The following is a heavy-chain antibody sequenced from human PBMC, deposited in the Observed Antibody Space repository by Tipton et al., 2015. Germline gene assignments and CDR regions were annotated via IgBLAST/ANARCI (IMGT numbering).Heavy chain of an antibody. Sequence: TLSLTCSLSGGSFYTYYGTWIRQPPGQGLEWIGEIYHNGTTNYNPSLRGRFTISLRTSKNQLSLKVDSVTAADTAIYYCARGGSPIIEMAYHHYGLDVWGQGTTVTVSS. V-gene: IGHV4-34*01. CDR1: GGSFYTYY. D-gene: IGHD5-24*01. CDR2: IYHNGTT. J-gene: IGHJ6*02. CDR3: ARGGSPIIEMAYHHYGLDV.